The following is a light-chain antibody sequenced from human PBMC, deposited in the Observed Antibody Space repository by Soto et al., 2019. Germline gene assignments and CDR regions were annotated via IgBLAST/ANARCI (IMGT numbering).Light chain of an antibody. V-gene: IGKV1-9*01. Sequence: DIQLTQSPSFLSASVGDRVTITCRAGQDISSYLAWYQQKPGKAPNLLRYAASTLQSGVQTRFSGRGSGTEFPLTISTLQPEDFATYYCQQLKSYPLPFGGGTKVEIK. CDR2: AAS. CDR1: QDISSY. CDR3: QQLKSYPLP. J-gene: IGKJ4*01.